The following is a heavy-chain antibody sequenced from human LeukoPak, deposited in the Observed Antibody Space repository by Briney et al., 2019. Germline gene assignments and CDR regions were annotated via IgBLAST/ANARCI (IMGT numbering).Heavy chain of an antibody. V-gene: IGHV4-39*01. CDR3: ARRITMVRGVIITPTNWFDP. CDR1: GGSISSSSYS. D-gene: IGHD3-10*01. Sequence: SETLSLTCTVSGGSISSSSYSWGWIRQPPGKGLEWIGSIYYSGSTYYNPSLKSRVTISVDTSKNQFSLKLSSVTAADTAVYYCARRITMVRGVIITPTNWFDPWGQGTLVTVSS. CDR2: IYYSGST. J-gene: IGHJ5*02.